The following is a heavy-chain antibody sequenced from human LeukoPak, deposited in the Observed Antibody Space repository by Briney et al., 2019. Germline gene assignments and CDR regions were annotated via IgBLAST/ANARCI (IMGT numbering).Heavy chain of an antibody. V-gene: IGHV4-34*01. CDR1: GGSFSGYC. CDR3: ARAKGGNYYQGNRGWFDP. J-gene: IGHJ5*02. Sequence: SETLSLTCAVYGGSFSGYCWSWIRQPPGKGLEWIGEINHSGSTNYNPSLKSRVTISVDTSKNQFSLKLSSVTAADTAVYYCARAKGGNYYQGNRGWFDPWGQGTLVTVSS. CDR2: INHSGST. D-gene: IGHD1-26*01.